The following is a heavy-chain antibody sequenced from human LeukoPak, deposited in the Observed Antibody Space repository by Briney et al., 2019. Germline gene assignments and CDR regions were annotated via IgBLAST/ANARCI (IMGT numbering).Heavy chain of an antibody. V-gene: IGHV1-2*02. CDR2: INPNSGGT. D-gene: IGHD6-6*01. Sequence: ASVKVSCKASGYTFTSYGISWVRQAPGQGLEWMGWINPNSGGTNYAQKFQGRVTMTRDTSISTAYMELSRLRSDDTAVYYCARDSLASDYWGQGTLVTVSS. J-gene: IGHJ4*02. CDR3: ARDSLASDY. CDR1: GYTFTSYG.